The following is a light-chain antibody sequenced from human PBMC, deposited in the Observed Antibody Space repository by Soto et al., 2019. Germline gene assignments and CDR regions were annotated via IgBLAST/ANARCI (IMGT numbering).Light chain of an antibody. CDR2: GAS. Sequence: EIVLTQSPATLSLSPGERATLSCRASQSVSSYLAWYQQKPGQAPRLLIFGASSRATGIPDRFSGSGSGTDFTLTVSNLQPEDFALYYCQQRRSWPRTFGQGTKVDIK. J-gene: IGKJ1*01. CDR3: QQRRSWPRT. V-gene: IGKV3-11*01. CDR1: QSVSSY.